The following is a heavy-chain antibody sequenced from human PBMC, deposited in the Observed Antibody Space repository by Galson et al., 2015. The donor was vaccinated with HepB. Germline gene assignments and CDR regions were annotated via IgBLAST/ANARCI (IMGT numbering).Heavy chain of an antibody. CDR2: ISSSSSTI. CDR1: GFTFDDYG. Sequence: SLRLSCAASGFTFDDYGMSWVRQAPGKGLEWVSYISSSSSTIYYADSVKGRFTISRDNAKNSLYLQMNSLRAEDTAVYYCASGGQPTGDAFDIWGQGTMVTVSS. CDR3: ASGGQPTGDAFDI. J-gene: IGHJ3*02. D-gene: IGHD1-14*01. V-gene: IGHV3-48*01.